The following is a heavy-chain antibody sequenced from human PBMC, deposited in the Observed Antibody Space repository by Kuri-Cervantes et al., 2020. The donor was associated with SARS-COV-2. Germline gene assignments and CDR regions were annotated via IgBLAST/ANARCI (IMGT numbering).Heavy chain of an antibody. CDR1: GFTFSSYA. V-gene: IGHV3-30-3*01. CDR3: ARDLHCSSTSCYSPWFDP. D-gene: IGHD2-2*01. J-gene: IGHJ5*02. CDR2: ISYDGSNK. Sequence: GGSLRLSCAASGFTFSSYAMHWVRQAPGKGLEWVAVISYDGSNKYYADSVKGRFTISRDNSKNTLYLQMNSRRAGDTAVYYCARDLHCSSTSCYSPWFDPWGQGTLVTVSS.